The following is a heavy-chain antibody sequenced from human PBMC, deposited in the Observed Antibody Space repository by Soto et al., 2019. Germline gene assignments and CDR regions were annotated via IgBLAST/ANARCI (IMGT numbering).Heavy chain of an antibody. V-gene: IGHV3-33*01. Sequence: GGSLRLSCAASGFTFSSYGMHWVRQAPGKGLEWVAVIWYDGSNKYYADSVKGRFTISRDNSKNTLYLQMNSLRAEDTAVYYCARDFMPQLWPYYYYGMDVWGQGTTVTVSS. J-gene: IGHJ6*02. CDR2: IWYDGSNK. D-gene: IGHD5-18*01. CDR3: ARDFMPQLWPYYYYGMDV. CDR1: GFTFSSYG.